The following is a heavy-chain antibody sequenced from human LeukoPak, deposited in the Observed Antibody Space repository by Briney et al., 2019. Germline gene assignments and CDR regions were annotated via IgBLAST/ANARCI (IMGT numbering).Heavy chain of an antibody. CDR2: IYHSGST. J-gene: IGHJ5*02. CDR3: ARVEPAAISLNWFDP. D-gene: IGHD2-2*01. V-gene: IGHV4-34*01. CDR1: GGSFSGYY. Sequence: SETLSLTCAVYGGSFSGYYWSWIRQPPGKGLEWIGYIYHSGSTYYNPSLKSRVTISVDRSKNQFSLKLSSVTAADTAVYYCARVEPAAISLNWFDPWGQGTLVTVSS.